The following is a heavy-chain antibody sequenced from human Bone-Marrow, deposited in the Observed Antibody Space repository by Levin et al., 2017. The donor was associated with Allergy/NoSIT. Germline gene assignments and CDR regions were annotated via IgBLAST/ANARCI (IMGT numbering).Heavy chain of an antibody. V-gene: IGHV3-23*05. J-gene: IGHJ4*02. CDR3: AKDHESEGGPAFDS. Sequence: PGESLKISCTASGFTLSTRAMSWVRQAPGKGLEWVSSFSNINKAYYSDSVMGRFTISRDNAQNTLYLEMNSLRDDDTALYFCAKDHESEGGPAFDSGGQGTQVTVSS. D-gene: IGHD3-3*01. CDR2: FSNINKA. CDR1: GFTLSTRA.